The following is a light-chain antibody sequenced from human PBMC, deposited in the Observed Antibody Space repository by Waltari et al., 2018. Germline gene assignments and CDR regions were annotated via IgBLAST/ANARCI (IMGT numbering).Light chain of an antibody. J-gene: IGKJ2*02. CDR2: GAS. CDR3: QQHNNWPPGCT. CDR1: QSIGSN. V-gene: IGKV3-15*01. Sequence: EMVMTQSPASLSVSPGDRVTLSCRASQSIGSNLAWYQKRPGQAPRLLIYGASTRATGIPDRFTGSASGTEFTLTISSLQSEDFAVYYCQQHNNWPPGCTFGQGTKLEIK.